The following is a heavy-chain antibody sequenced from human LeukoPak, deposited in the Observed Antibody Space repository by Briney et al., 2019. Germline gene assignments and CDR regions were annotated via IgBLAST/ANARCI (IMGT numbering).Heavy chain of an antibody. CDR3: ATALGYCSSTSCPGYNWFDP. V-gene: IGHV1-69-2*01. J-gene: IGHJ5*02. CDR2: VDPEDGET. CDR1: GYTFTDYY. D-gene: IGHD2-2*01. Sequence: GASVKVSCKASGYTFTDYYMHWVQQAPGKGLEWMGRVDPEDGETIYAEKFQGRVTITADTSTDTAYMELSSLRSEDTAVYYCATALGYCSSTSCPGYNWFDPWGQGTLVTVSS.